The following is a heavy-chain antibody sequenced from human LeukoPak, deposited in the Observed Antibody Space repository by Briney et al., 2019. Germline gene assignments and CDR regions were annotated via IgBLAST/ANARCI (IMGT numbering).Heavy chain of an antibody. V-gene: IGHV1-18*01. CDR1: GYTFTSYG. D-gene: IGHD5-12*01. CDR3: ARGPLKYSGYGYYYYYMDV. CDR2: ISAYNGNT. J-gene: IGHJ6*03. Sequence: VASVTVSCKASGYTFTSYGISWVRQAPGQGLEWMGWISAYNGNTNYAQKLQGRVTMTTDTSTSTAYMELRSLRSDDTAVYYCARGPLKYSGYGYYYYYMDVWGKGTTVIISS.